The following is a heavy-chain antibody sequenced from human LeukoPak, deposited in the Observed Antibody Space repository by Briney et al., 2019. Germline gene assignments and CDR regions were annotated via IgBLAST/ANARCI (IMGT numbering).Heavy chain of an antibody. V-gene: IGHV5-51*01. CDR3: ARLLRYCSSTTCFPHAFDI. J-gene: IGHJ3*02. Sequence: GESLKISCKGSGYRFTNYWIGWVRQMPGKGLEWMGIIYPGDSDTRYRPSFQGQVTISADKSISTAYLQWSSLRASDTAMYYCARLLRYCSSTTCFPHAFDIWGQGTMVTVSS. CDR1: GYRFTNYW. D-gene: IGHD2-2*01. CDR2: IYPGDSDT.